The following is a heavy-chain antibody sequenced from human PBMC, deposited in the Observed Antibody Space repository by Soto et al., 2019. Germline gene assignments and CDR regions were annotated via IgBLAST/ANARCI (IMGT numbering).Heavy chain of an antibody. V-gene: IGHV1-3*01. CDR2: INAGNGNT. CDR1: GYTFTSYA. J-gene: IGHJ4*02. D-gene: IGHD2-15*01. Sequence: GPVKVSCKASGYTFTSYAMHWVRQAPGQRLEWMGWINAGNGNTKYSQKFQGRVTITRDTSASTAYMELSSLRSEDTAVYYCAAELVVVAATDAYYFDYWGQGTLVTVSS. CDR3: AAELVVVAATDAYYFDY.